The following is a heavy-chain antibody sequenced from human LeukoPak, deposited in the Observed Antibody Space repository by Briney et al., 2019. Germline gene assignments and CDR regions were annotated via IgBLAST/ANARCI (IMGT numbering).Heavy chain of an antibody. CDR1: VFTFSNYW. Sequence: GGSLRLSCAASVFTFSNYWMSWVRQAPGKGLEWVANIKQDGSEKFYVDSVKGRFTISRDNAKNSLYLQMNSLRVEDTAVYYCARGDGSCWTFTHYYMDVRGKGTTVTVSS. CDR2: IKQDGSEK. D-gene: IGHD6-19*01. CDR3: ARGDGSCWTFTHYYMDV. V-gene: IGHV3-7*01. J-gene: IGHJ6*03.